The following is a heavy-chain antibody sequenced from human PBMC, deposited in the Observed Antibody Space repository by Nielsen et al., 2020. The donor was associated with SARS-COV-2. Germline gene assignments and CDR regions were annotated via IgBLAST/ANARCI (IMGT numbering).Heavy chain of an antibody. CDR3: ARDAYGDLIYGMDV. CDR2: ISYDGSNE. V-gene: IGHV3-30*04. J-gene: IGHJ6*02. CDR1: GYTFNNYA. Sequence: SCKASGYTFNNYAMHWVRQAPGKGPEWVALISYDGSNEYYADSVKGRFTISRDNSRNTLYLQMNTLRPEDTAVYSCARDAYGDLIYGMDVWGRGTTVTVSS. D-gene: IGHD4-17*01.